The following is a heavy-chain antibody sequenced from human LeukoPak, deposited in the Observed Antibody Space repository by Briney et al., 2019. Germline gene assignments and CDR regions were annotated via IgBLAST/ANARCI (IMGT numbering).Heavy chain of an antibody. J-gene: IGHJ4*02. CDR1: GFTFSSYA. V-gene: IGHV3-23*01. D-gene: IGHD2-2*01. CDR2: ISGSGGST. Sequence: GGSLRLSCAASGFTFSSYAMSWVRRAPGKGLEWVSAISGSGGSTYYADSVKGRFTISRDNSKNTLYLQMNSLRAEDTAVYYCAKDRHPTLPATAKSFDYWGQGTLVTVSS. CDR3: AKDRHPTLPATAKSFDY.